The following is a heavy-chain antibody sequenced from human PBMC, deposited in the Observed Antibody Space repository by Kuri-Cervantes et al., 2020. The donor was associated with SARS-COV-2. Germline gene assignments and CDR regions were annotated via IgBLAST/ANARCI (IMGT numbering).Heavy chain of an antibody. CDR2: IYYSGST. J-gene: IGHJ4*02. Sequence: ESLKISCTVSGGSISSSSYYWSWIRQPPGKGLEWIGSIYYSGSTYYNPSLKSRVTISVDTSKNQFSLKLSSVTAADTAVYYCARAGEWFDYWGQGTLVTVSS. CDR3: ARAGEWFDY. CDR1: GGSISSSSYY. D-gene: IGHD3-10*01. V-gene: IGHV4-39*01.